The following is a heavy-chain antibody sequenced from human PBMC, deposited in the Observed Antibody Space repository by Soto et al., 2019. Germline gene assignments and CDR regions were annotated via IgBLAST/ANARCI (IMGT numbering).Heavy chain of an antibody. V-gene: IGHV4-30-4*01. CDR1: GGSISSGDYY. CDR3: ARRGDSSSSRVDWFDP. J-gene: IGHJ5*02. Sequence: SETLSLTCTVSGGSISSGDYYWSWIRQPPGKGLEWIGYIYYSGSTYYNPSLKSRVTISVDTSKNQFSLKLSSVTAADTAVYYCARRGDSSSSRVDWFDPWGQGTLVTVSS. D-gene: IGHD6-6*01. CDR2: IYYSGST.